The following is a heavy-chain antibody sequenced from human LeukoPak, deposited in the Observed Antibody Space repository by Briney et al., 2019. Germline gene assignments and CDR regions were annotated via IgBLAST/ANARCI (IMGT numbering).Heavy chain of an antibody. V-gene: IGHV3-9*01. D-gene: IGHD4-17*01. CDR1: GFTFDDYA. J-gene: IGHJ3*02. CDR3: AKDRAVPSDAFDI. Sequence: GGSQRLSCAPSGFTFDDYAMHWVRQAPGKGLEWVSGISWNSGSIGYADSVKGRFTISRDNAKNSLYLQMNSLRAEDTALYYCAKDRAVPSDAFDIWGQGTMVTVSS. CDR2: ISWNSGSI.